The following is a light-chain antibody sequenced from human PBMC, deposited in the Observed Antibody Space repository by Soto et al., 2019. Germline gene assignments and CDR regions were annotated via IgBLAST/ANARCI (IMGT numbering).Light chain of an antibody. CDR2: WAS. J-gene: IGKJ1*01. CDR3: QQYYSTRT. Sequence: DIVMTQSPDSLAVSLGERATINCKSSQSVLYSSNNKNYLAWYQQQPGQPPTLLIYWASTRESGVPDRFSGSGSGTDFTLTISSLQAEDLALSYCQQYYSTRTFGQGTKVEIK. CDR1: QSVLYSSNNKNY. V-gene: IGKV4-1*01.